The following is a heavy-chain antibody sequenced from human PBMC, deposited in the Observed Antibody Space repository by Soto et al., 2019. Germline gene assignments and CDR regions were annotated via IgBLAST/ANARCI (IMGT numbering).Heavy chain of an antibody. D-gene: IGHD2-15*01. CDR2: IIPIFGTA. CDR1: GGTFSSYA. V-gene: IGHV1-69*13. Sequence: SVKVSCKASGGTFSSYAISWVRQAPGQGLEWMGGIIPIFGTANYGQKFQGRVTITADESTSTAYMELSSLRSEDTAVYYCARGSYCSGGSCYSTVTLYYCYYYGMDVWGQGTTVTVSS. J-gene: IGHJ6*02. CDR3: ARGSYCSGGSCYSTVTLYYCYYYGMDV.